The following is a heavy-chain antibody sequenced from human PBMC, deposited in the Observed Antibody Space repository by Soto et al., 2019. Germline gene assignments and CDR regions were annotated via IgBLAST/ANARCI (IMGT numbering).Heavy chain of an antibody. D-gene: IGHD3-9*01. CDR1: GGSLSINA. CDR2: ISPIFGAT. Sequence: QVQLVQSGAEVKKPGSSVKVSCKTSGGSLSINAISWVRQARGQGFEWMGGISPIFGATKYIDKFEGSITITEDESTSTVYMELGSLTSEATAVYFCTRDNSNYDDLTVWGQGTQVTVSS. J-gene: IGHJ4*01. V-gene: IGHV1-69*01. CDR3: TRDNSNYDDLTV.